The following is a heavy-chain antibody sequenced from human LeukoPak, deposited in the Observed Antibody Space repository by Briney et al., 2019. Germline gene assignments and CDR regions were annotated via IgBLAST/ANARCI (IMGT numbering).Heavy chain of an antibody. CDR2: ISAYNGDT. D-gene: IGHD5-12*01. CDR3: ARRPGYDRRLSSLDY. V-gene: IGHV1-18*01. J-gene: IGHJ4*02. CDR1: GYTFTSYG. Sequence: ASVKVSCKASGYTFTSYGISWVRHAPGQGLEWMGWISAYNGDTRYAQKFQGRLTVTTDTSTTTAYMELRSLSSDDTATYYCARRPGYDRRLSSLDYWGQGTLVTVSS.